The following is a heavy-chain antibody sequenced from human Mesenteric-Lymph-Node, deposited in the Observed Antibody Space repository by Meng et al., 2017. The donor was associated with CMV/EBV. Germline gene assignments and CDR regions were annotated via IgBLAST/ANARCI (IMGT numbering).Heavy chain of an antibody. D-gene: IGHD6-13*01. V-gene: IGHV1-69*02. Sequence: QVQLVQSGAEVKKPGSSVKVSCKASGGTFSSYTIGWVRQAPGQGLEWMGRIIPLLGIANYAQKFQGRVTITADKSTSTAYMELSSLRSEDTAVYYCAGGIAAAGSRWFDPWGQGTLVTVSS. CDR1: GGTFSSYT. J-gene: IGHJ5*02. CDR3: AGGIAAAGSRWFDP. CDR2: IIPLLGIA.